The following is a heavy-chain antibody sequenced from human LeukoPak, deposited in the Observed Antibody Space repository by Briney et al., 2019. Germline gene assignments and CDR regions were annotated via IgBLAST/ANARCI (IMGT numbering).Heavy chain of an antibody. CDR3: TDAVAG. J-gene: IGHJ4*02. Sequence: EGSLRLSCAASGFSVGNNYVTWVRQPPGKGLEWVSVIYTDGSTYYADSVKGRFIISRDSSKNTLYLQMNSLRAEDTAVYYCTDAVAGWGQGTLVTFCS. CDR1: GFSVGNNY. CDR2: IYTDGST. V-gene: IGHV3-53*05. D-gene: IGHD4-23*01.